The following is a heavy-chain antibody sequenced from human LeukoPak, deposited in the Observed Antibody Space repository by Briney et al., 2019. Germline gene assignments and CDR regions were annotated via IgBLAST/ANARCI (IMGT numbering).Heavy chain of an antibody. J-gene: IGHJ6*03. CDR1: GLTLSRYA. CDR2: ISPSGDST. CDR3: VKKVYYYMDV. V-gene: IGHV3-23*01. Sequence: SGGSLRLSCAASGLTLSRYAVNWARQAPGRGLEWVSYISPSGDSTVYAESVKGRFTISRDNSKNVLYLQMDSLRAEDTAIYYCVKKVYYYMDVWGKGTTVTVSS.